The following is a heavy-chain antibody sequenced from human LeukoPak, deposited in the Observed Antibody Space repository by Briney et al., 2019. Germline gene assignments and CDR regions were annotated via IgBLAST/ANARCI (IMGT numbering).Heavy chain of an antibody. V-gene: IGHV1-69*13. Sequence: SVKVSCKASGGTFSSYAISWVRQAPGQGLEWMGGIIPIFGTANYAQKFQGRVTITADESTSTAYMELSSLRSEDTAVYYCARGPSRRRFLEWFQNDAFDIWGQGTMVTVSS. CDR2: IIPIFGTA. CDR3: ARGPSRRRFLEWFQNDAFDI. J-gene: IGHJ3*02. D-gene: IGHD3-3*01. CDR1: GGTFSSYA.